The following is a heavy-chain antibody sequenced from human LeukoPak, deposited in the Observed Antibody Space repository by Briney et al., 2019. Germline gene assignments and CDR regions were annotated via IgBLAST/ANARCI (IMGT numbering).Heavy chain of an antibody. Sequence: GGSLRLSCAASGFTFDDYGMSWVRQAPGKGLEWVSYISSSGSTIYYADSVKGRFTISRDNAKNSLYLQMNSLRAEDTAVYYCAELGITMIGGVWGNGTTVTVSS. D-gene: IGHD3-10*02. CDR3: AELGITMIGGV. J-gene: IGHJ6*04. CDR1: GFTFDDYG. V-gene: IGHV3-11*04. CDR2: ISSSGSTI.